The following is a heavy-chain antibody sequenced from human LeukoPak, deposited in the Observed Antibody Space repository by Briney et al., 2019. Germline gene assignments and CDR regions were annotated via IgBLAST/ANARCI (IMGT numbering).Heavy chain of an antibody. CDR1: GFIFSNYA. CDR2: IGARDGRT. J-gene: IGHJ6*02. Sequence: GGSLRLSCAASGFIFSNYAMTWVRQAPGKGLDWVALIGARDGRTHYADPVKGRFTISRDNFKNTLYLQMNSLRAEDTAIYYCAKGLYDYALDVWGQGTAVTVSS. CDR3: AKGLYDYALDV. V-gene: IGHV3-23*01.